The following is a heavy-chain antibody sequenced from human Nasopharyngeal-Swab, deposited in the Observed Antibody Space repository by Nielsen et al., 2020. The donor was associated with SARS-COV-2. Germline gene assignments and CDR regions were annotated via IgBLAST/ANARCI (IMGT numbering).Heavy chain of an antibody. CDR1: GFTFDDYA. D-gene: IGHD7-27*01. Sequence: SLKISCAASGFTFDDYAMHWVRQAPGKGLEWVSGISWNSGSTGYADSVKGRFTISRDNAKNSLYLQMNGLRAEDTALYYCAKDGGGLTGDLYYFDYWGQGTLVTVSS. CDR2: ISWNSGST. J-gene: IGHJ4*02. V-gene: IGHV3-9*01. CDR3: AKDGGGLTGDLYYFDY.